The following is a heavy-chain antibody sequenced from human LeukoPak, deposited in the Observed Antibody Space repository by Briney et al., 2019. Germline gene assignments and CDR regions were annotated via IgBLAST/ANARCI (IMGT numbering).Heavy chain of an antibody. V-gene: IGHV3-9*01. CDR2: ISWNSGSI. D-gene: IGHD3-10*01. J-gene: IGHJ4*02. CDR1: GFTFDGYA. Sequence: GRSLRLSCAASGFTFDGYAMHWVRQAPGKGLEWVSGISWNSGSIGYADSVKGRFTISRDNAKNSLYLQMNSLRAEDTALYYCAKDSGSGSSLGNFDYWGQGTLVAVSS. CDR3: AKDSGSGSSLGNFDY.